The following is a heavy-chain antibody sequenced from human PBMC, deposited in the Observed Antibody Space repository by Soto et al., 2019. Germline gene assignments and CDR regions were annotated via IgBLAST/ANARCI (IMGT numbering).Heavy chain of an antibody. CDR3: VRPYYSSSWFPFDR. CDR2: IDSGDGTT. J-gene: IGHJ4*02. Sequence: GSLRLSCTGSVFDFGDYYMSWIRQAPGKGLEWVSYIDSGDGTTYYTDSVKGRFTISRDNAKKTVYPQMSSLRVEDTALYYCVRPYYSSSWFPFDRWGQGTLVTVSS. CDR1: VFDFGDYY. V-gene: IGHV3-11*01. D-gene: IGHD6-13*01.